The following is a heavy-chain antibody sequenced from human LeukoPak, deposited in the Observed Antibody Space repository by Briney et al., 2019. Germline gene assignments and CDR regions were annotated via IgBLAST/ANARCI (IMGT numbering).Heavy chain of an antibody. CDR3: ARAGFLRVTTRPLDY. V-gene: IGHV3-21*01. D-gene: IGHD4-17*01. Sequence: GGSLRLSCAASGFTFSSYSMNWVRQAPGKGLEWVSSISSSGSYIYYADSVKGRFTISRDNAKNSLYLQMNSLRAEDTAVYYCARAGFLRVTTRPLDYWGQGTLVTVSS. CDR2: ISSSGSYI. CDR1: GFTFSSYS. J-gene: IGHJ4*02.